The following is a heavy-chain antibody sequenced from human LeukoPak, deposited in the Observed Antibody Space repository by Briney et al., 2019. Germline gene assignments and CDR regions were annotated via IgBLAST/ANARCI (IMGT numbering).Heavy chain of an antibody. CDR3: ARELYDFWSGYYNLYFDY. CDR1: GYTFTSYG. D-gene: IGHD3-3*01. Sequence: ASVKVSCXASGYTFTSYGISWVRQAPGQGLEWMGWISAYNGNTNYAQKLQGRVTMTTDTSTSTAYMELRSLRSDDTAVYYCARELYDFWSGYYNLYFDYWGQGTLVTVSS. V-gene: IGHV1-18*01. CDR2: ISAYNGNT. J-gene: IGHJ4*02.